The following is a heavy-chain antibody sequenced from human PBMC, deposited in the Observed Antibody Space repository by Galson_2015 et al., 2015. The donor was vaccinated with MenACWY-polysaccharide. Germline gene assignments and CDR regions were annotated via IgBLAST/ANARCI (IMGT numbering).Heavy chain of an antibody. Sequence: PALVKPTQTLSLTCTFSGFSVTATGVGVGWIRQPPGKAPEWLAHIYWDGDKRFSPSLGARLTITKDTSRDQVALTMTDMDPVDTATYYCVRLLGGVSFDSWGRGTL. CDR1: GFSVTATGVG. CDR2: IYWDGDK. CDR3: VRLLGGVSFDS. D-gene: IGHD1-26*01. J-gene: IGHJ4*02. V-gene: IGHV2-5*02.